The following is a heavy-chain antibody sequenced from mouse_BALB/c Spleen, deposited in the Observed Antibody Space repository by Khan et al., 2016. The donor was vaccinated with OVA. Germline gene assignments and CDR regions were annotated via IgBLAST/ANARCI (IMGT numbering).Heavy chain of an antibody. CDR3: ARGGRSGPAWFAY. Sequence: EVELVESGPGLVKPSQSLSLTCSVTGYSITSGYFWNWIRQFPGNKLEWMGYIRYDGDSNYNPSLKNRISITRDTSKNQFFLKLNSVTPEDSAVIYCARGGRSGPAWFAYWGQGTLVTVSP. CDR1: GYSITSGYF. CDR2: IRYDGDS. D-gene: IGHD3-1*01. J-gene: IGHJ3*01. V-gene: IGHV3-6*01.